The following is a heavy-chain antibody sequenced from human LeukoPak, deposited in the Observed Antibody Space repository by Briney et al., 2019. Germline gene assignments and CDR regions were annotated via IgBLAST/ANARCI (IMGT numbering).Heavy chain of an antibody. D-gene: IGHD3-10*01. V-gene: IGHV3-33*01. CDR2: IWNDGSNK. J-gene: IGHJ4*02. Sequence: GGSLRLSCAAPGFTFSIYGMHWVRPAPGKGLEWVAVIWNDGSNKYYADSVKGRFTISRDNSKNTLYLQMNSLRAEDTAVYSCARASGPFDYWGQGTLVTVSS. CDR1: GFTFSIYG. CDR3: ARASGPFDY.